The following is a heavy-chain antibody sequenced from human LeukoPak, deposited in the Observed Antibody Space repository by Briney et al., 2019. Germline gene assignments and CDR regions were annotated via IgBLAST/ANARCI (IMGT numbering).Heavy chain of an antibody. CDR1: GGSITTYY. CDR2: IYDSGNT. D-gene: IGHD6-19*01. CDR3: ARGSGWLPDW. V-gene: IGHV4-59*01. Sequence: SETLSLACTVSGGSITTYYWSWIRQPPGKGLEWIGHIYDSGNTNYNPSVKGRVTISADTSKNEFSLQLTSVTAADTAVYYCARGSGWLPDWWGQGTLVTVSS. J-gene: IGHJ4*02.